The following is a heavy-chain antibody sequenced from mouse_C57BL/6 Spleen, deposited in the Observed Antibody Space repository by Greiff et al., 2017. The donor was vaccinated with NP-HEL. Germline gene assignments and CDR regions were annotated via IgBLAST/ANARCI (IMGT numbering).Heavy chain of an antibody. D-gene: IGHD3-1*01. Sequence: EVQRVESGGGLVQPGGSMKLSCVASGFTFSNYWMNWVRQSPEKGLEWVAQIRLKSDNYATHYAESVKGRFTISRDDSKSSVYLQMNNLRAEDTGIYYCTTPGQLGAAWFAYWGQGTLVTVSA. CDR1: GFTFSNYW. CDR3: TTPGQLGAAWFAY. V-gene: IGHV6-3*01. CDR2: IRLKSDNYAT. J-gene: IGHJ3*01.